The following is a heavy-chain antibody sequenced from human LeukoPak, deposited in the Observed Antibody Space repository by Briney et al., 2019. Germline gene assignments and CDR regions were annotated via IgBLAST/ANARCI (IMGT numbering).Heavy chain of an antibody. J-gene: IGHJ4*02. CDR1: GFTFSNYW. CDR3: ATYTQNFGAPGTDY. D-gene: IGHD3-10*01. CDR2: IDKNGREK. Sequence: GGSLRLSCTVSGFTFSNYWMGWVRQAPGKGLGWVASIDKNGREKRYVDSVEGRFTISRDNAKNSVYLQMTSLGAEDTAVYYCATYTQNFGAPGTDYWGQGTLVTVSS. V-gene: IGHV3-7*01.